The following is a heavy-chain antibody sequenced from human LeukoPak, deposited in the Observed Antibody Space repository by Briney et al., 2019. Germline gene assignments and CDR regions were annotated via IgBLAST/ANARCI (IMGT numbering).Heavy chain of an antibody. Sequence: GGSLRLSCAASGFTVSSNYMSWVRQAPGKGLQWVSLIYSGGSAYYADSVKGRFTISRDNSKNTLYLQMNSLRAEDTAVYYCASLWFGESYFDYWGQGTLVTVSS. J-gene: IGHJ4*02. CDR3: ASLWFGESYFDY. CDR1: GFTVSSNY. D-gene: IGHD3-10*01. CDR2: IYSGGSA. V-gene: IGHV3-53*01.